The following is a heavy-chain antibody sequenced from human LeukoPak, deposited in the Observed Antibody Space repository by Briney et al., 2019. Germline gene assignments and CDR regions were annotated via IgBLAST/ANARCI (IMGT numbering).Heavy chain of an antibody. Sequence: ASVKVSCKASGYTFTSYGISWVRQAPGQGLEWMGWISAYNGNTNYAQKFQGRVTITADESTSTAYMELSSLRSEDTAVYYCANRNGGIVGAPSWFDPWGQGTLVTVSS. D-gene: IGHD1-26*01. CDR2: ISAYNGNT. CDR1: GYTFTSYG. J-gene: IGHJ5*02. CDR3: ANRNGGIVGAPSWFDP. V-gene: IGHV1-18*01.